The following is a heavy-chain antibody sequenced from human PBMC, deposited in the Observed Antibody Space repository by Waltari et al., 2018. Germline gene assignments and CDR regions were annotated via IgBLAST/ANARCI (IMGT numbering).Heavy chain of an antibody. D-gene: IGHD3-3*01. Sequence: QVQLVQSGAEVKKPGASVKVSCKASGYTFTGYYMHWVRQAPGQGLEWMGWINPNGGGTNYAQKFQGRVTMTRDTSISTAYMELSRLRSDDTAVYYCARGLYDFWSGSPFDPWGQGTLVTVSS. J-gene: IGHJ5*02. CDR2: INPNGGGT. CDR3: ARGLYDFWSGSPFDP. V-gene: IGHV1-2*02. CDR1: GYTFTGYY.